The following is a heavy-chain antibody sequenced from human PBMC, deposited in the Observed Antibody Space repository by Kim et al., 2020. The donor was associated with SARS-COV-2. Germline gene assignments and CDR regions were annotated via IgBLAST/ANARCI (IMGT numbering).Heavy chain of an antibody. Sequence: SETLSLTCTVSGGSISSGGYYWSWIRQHPGKGPEWIGYIYYSGSTYYNPSLKSPVTISVDTSKNQFSLKLSSVTAADTAVYYCARDGKYSSSWYYYYYGMDVWGQGTTVTVSS. V-gene: IGHV4-31*01. D-gene: IGHD6-13*01. J-gene: IGHJ6*02. CDR3: ARDGKYSSSWYYYYYGMDV. CDR1: GGSISSGGYY. CDR2: IYYSGST.